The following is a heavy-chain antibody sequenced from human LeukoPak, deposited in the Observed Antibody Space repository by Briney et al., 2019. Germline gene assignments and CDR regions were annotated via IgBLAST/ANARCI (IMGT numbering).Heavy chain of an antibody. Sequence: GGSLRLSCAASGFTFSSYWMHWVRQAPGKGLVWVSRINSDGSSTSYADSVKGRFTISRDNAKNTLYLQMNSLRAEDTAVYYCARGGVLELRDWFDPWGQGTLVTVSS. J-gene: IGHJ5*02. CDR3: ARGGVLELRDWFDP. CDR2: INSDGSST. CDR1: GFTFSSYW. V-gene: IGHV3-74*01. D-gene: IGHD1-7*01.